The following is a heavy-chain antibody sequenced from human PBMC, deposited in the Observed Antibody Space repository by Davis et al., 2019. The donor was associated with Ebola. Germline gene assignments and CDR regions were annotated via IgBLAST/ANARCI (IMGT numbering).Heavy chain of an antibody. V-gene: IGHV4-59*08. J-gene: IGHJ4*02. CDR2: IYHSGST. D-gene: IGHD4/OR15-4a*01. CDR1: GGSFSGYY. CDR3: ARHEYGGGGDYYFDY. Sequence: PSETLSLTCAVYGGSFSGYYWSWIRQPPGKGLEWIGFIYHSGSTNYNPSLKSRVTMSVDTSSNQFSLNLRSVTAADTAVYYCARHEYGGGGDYYFDYWGQGTLVTVSS.